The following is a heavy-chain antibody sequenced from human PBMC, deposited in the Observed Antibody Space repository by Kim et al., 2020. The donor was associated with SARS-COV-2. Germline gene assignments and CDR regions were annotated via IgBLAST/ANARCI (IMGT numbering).Heavy chain of an antibody. CDR1: GFTVSSYY. D-gene: IGHD5-18*01. J-gene: IGHJ4*02. Sequence: GGSLRLSCAVSGFTVSSYYMRWVRQGPGKRLEWVSVIYPRGSTYYADSVKGRFTISRDNSKNTLYLQMNRLRTEDTAIYYCTKETARYNYGTTDHWGQGTLVTVSS. CDR3: TKETARYNYGTTDH. CDR2: IYPRGST. V-gene: IGHV3-66*01.